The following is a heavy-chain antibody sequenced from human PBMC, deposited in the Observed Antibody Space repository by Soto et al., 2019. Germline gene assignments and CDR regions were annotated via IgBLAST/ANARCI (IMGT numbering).Heavy chain of an antibody. D-gene: IGHD3-10*01. CDR2: INTNNGNT. Sequence: XSVKVSCKASGYIFSSYGIGWVRQAPGQGLEYMGWINTNNGNTKYAQKFQGRVTLTTDTSTNTAYMELRSLRSDDTAVYYCARGYWEFTFDYWGQGTLVTVSS. CDR3: ARGYWEFTFDY. J-gene: IGHJ4*02. CDR1: GYIFSSYG. V-gene: IGHV1-18*04.